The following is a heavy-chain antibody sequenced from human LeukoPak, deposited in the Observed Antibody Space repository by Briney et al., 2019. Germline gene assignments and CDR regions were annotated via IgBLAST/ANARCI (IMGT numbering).Heavy chain of an antibody. Sequence: PSETLSLTCAVYGGSFSGYYWSWIRQPPGKGLEWIGEINHSGSTNYNPSLKGRVTISVDTSKNQFSLKLSSVTAADTAVYYCARGPFTWARYFDLWGRGTLVTVSS. CDR1: GGSFSGYY. V-gene: IGHV4-34*01. D-gene: IGHD7-27*01. J-gene: IGHJ2*01. CDR2: INHSGST. CDR3: ARGPFTWARYFDL.